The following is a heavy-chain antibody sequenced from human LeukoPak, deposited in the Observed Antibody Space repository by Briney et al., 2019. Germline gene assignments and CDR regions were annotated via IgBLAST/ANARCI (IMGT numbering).Heavy chain of an antibody. CDR1: GFTFSSYW. CDR2: IKQDGSEK. J-gene: IGHJ4*02. D-gene: IGHD3-10*01. CDR3: VKVAKYYYGSETYYFFEH. V-gene: IGHV3-7*01. Sequence: GGSLRLSCAASGFTFSSYWMSWVRQAPGKGLEWVANIKQDGSEKYYVDSVKGRFTISRDNAKNSLDLQMNSLRVEDTGIYYCVKVAKYYYGSETYYFFEHWGQGTPVTASS.